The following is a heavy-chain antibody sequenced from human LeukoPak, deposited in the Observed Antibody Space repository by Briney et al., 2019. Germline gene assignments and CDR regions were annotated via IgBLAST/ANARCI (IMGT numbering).Heavy chain of an antibody. D-gene: IGHD3-9*01. V-gene: IGHV3-15*01. CDR1: GFTVSSNY. CDR2: IKSKTDGGTT. J-gene: IGHJ4*02. Sequence: RGGSLRLSCAASGFTVSSNYMSWVRQAPGKGLEWVGRIKSKTDGGTTDYAAPVKGRFTISRDDSKNTLYLQMNSLKTEDTAVYYCSMTPPENYDILTGYHLWGQGTLVTVSS. CDR3: SMTPPENYDILTGYHL.